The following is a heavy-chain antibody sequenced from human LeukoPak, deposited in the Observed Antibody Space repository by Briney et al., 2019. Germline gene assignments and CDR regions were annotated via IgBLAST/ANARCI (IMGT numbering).Heavy chain of an antibody. D-gene: IGHD2-2*01. CDR1: GGTFSSYA. CDR3: ARAGVPAARYYYYYGMDV. Sequence: EASVMVSCKASGGTFSSYAISWVRQAPGQGLEWMGRIIPILGIANYAQKFQGGVTITADKSTSTAYMELSSLRSEDTAVYYCARAGVPAARYYYYYGMDVWGQGTTVTVSS. CDR2: IIPILGIA. V-gene: IGHV1-69*04. J-gene: IGHJ6*02.